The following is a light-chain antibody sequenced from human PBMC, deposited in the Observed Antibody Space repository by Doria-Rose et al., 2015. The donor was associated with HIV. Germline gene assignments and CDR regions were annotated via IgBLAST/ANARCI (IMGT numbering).Light chain of an antibody. CDR1: SSDVGGYNY. Sequence: LTQPASVSGSPGQSITISCIGTSSDVGGYNYVSWYQQHPGKAPKLMIYDVSKRPSGVSNRFSGSKSGNTASLTISGLQAEDEADYYCSSYTSSTTYVFGTGTKVTVL. J-gene: IGLJ1*01. CDR2: DVS. V-gene: IGLV2-14*03. CDR3: SSYTSSTTYV.